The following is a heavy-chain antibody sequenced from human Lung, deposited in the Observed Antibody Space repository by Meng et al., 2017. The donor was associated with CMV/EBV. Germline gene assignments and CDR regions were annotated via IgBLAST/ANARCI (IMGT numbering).Heavy chain of an antibody. V-gene: IGHV1-2*02. CDR2: IHPHRGDT. Sequence: ASXXVSXKASGYTFTAHYFHWVRQAPGQGLEWMGWIHPHRGDTNYAQQFQGRVTLTRDTSINTGYMELTRLTSDDTAVYYCARPTAGYYYYYGMDVWCQGTTVTVSS. CDR3: ARPTAGYYYYYGMDV. CDR1: GYTFTAHY. D-gene: IGHD6-13*01. J-gene: IGHJ6*02.